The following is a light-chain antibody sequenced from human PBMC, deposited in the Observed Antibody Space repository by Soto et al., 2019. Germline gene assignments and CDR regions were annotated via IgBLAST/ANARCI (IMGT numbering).Light chain of an antibody. CDR2: ENN. V-gene: IGLV1-40*01. CDR3: QSYDSSLSGYV. Sequence: QSVLTQPPSVSEAPGQRVTISCTGSSSNIGAGYEAHWYQQVPGTAPKLLIYENNNRPSGVPDRFSGSKCGTSASLAITGVQAEDEAEYYCQSYDSSLSGYVFGTGTKVTVL. J-gene: IGLJ1*01. CDR1: SSNIGAGYE.